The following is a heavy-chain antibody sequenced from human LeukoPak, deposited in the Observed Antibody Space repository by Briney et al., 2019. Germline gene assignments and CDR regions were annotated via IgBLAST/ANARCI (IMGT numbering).Heavy chain of an antibody. Sequence: GGSLRLSCAASGFTFSGSAVHWVRQASGKGLEWVGRMRTKANNYATAHAASVKGRFTISRDNSKNTLYLQMNSLRAEDTAVYYCAKVPGGMIDYYFDYWGQGTLVTVSS. CDR2: MRTKANNYAT. J-gene: IGHJ4*02. CDR3: AKVPGGMIDYYFDY. CDR1: GFTFSGSA. V-gene: IGHV3-73*01. D-gene: IGHD3-22*01.